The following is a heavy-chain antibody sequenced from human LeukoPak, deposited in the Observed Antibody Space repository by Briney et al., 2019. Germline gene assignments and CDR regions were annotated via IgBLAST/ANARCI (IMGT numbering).Heavy chain of an antibody. CDR1: CGSLSSGGLS. CDR3: ARGRGVSGAFDI. CDR2: IYHTGST. D-gene: IGHD3-10*01. J-gene: IGHJ3*02. V-gene: IGHV4-30-2*01. Sequence: SQNPAPHRAGSCGSLSSGGLSRGLIPPPPGEGLEWIGYIYHTGSTYYNPSLKSRVTISVDRSKNQFSLKLSSVTAADTAVYYCARGRGVSGAFDIWGQGTMVTVSS.